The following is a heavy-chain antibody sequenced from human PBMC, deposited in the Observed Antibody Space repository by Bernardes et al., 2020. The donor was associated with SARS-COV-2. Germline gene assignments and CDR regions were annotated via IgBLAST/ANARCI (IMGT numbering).Heavy chain of an antibody. Sequence: SETLSLTCTVSGASISSSSYYWGWLRQPPGKGLEWIGSIHYRGNTYYNPSLESRATMSIDTSRNQFSLRLDSVTAADAAVYSCARAVYVIKAGALHYFDYWGQGAPVIVSS. J-gene: IGHJ4*02. CDR3: ARAVYVIKAGALHYFDY. D-gene: IGHD1-26*01. CDR2: IHYRGNT. V-gene: IGHV4-39*01. CDR1: GASISSSSYY.